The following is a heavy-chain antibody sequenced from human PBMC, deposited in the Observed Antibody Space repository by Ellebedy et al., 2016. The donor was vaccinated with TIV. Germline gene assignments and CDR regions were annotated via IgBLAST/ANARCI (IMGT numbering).Heavy chain of an antibody. D-gene: IGHD5-12*01. CDR2: ISSNGGST. Sequence: GGSLRLSXSASGFTFSSYAMHWVRQAPGKGLEYVSAISSNGGSTYYADSVKGRFTISRDNSKNTLYLQMSSLRAEDTAVYYCARVGNVDIVATIPDYYFDYWGQGTLVTVSS. CDR1: GFTFSSYA. V-gene: IGHV3-64D*06. CDR3: ARVGNVDIVATIPDYYFDY. J-gene: IGHJ4*02.